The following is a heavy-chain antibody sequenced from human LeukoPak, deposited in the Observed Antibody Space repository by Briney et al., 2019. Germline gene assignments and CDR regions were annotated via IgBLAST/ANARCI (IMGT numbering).Heavy chain of an antibody. CDR3: ARRAIPYSSSWYTGAFDP. J-gene: IGHJ5*02. Sequence: SETLSLTCTVSGDSISSGSSCYWAWIRQPPGKGLEWIGTFYYSGSTYYNPSLKSRVTVSVDTSKNQFSLKVSSVTAADTAVYYCARRAIPYSSSWYTGAFDPWGQGTLVTVSS. D-gene: IGHD6-13*01. V-gene: IGHV4-39*01. CDR1: GDSISSGSSCY. CDR2: FYYSGST.